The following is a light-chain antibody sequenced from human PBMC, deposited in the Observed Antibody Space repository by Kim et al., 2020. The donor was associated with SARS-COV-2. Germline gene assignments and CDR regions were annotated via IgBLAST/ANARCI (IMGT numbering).Light chain of an antibody. Sequence: DIQMTQSPSSLSASVGDRVTITCRASQSLSSYLNWYQQKPGKAPKLLIYAASSLQSGVPSRFSGSGSGTDFTLTISSLQPEDFATYYCQQSYSTPITFGQRTRLEIK. CDR3: QQSYSTPIT. V-gene: IGKV1-39*01. CDR1: QSLSSY. J-gene: IGKJ5*01. CDR2: AAS.